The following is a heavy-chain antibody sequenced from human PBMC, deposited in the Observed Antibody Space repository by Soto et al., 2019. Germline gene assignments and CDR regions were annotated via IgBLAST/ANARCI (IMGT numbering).Heavy chain of an antibody. CDR1: GDSISRSYW. CDR3: TSKFGQLFADAFDI. Sequence: QVQLQESGPGLVKPSGTLSLTCAVSGDSISRSYWWSWVRQLPGKGLEWIGEIYHSGSTIYNTSLQSRVALAVEKSMNEFSRKMSCVTAADAAVYYCTSKFGQLFADAFDIWGQGTMVTVSS. D-gene: IGHD3-10*01. CDR2: IYHSGST. V-gene: IGHV4-4*02. J-gene: IGHJ3*02.